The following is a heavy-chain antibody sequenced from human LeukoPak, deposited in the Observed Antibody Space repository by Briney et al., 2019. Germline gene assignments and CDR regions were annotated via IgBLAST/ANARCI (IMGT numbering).Heavy chain of an antibody. J-gene: IGHJ3*02. CDR2: IWYDGSTK. V-gene: IGHV3-33*01. CDR1: GFTFSSYG. D-gene: IGHD2-15*01. Sequence: GRSLRLSCAASGFTFSSYGMHWVRQAPGKGLEWVAVIWYDGSTKYYADSVKGRFTISRDNSKNTLYLQMNSLRAEDTAVYYCARDWDCSGGSCYLEATFDIWGQGTMVTVSS. CDR3: ARDWDCSGGSCYLEATFDI.